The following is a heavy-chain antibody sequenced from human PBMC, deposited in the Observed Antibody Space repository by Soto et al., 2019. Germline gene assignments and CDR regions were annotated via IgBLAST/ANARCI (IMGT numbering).Heavy chain of an antibody. CDR2: ISYDGSNK. Sequence: QVQLVESGGGVVQPGRSLRLSCAASGFTFSSYRMHWVRQAPGKGLEWVAVISYDGSNKYYADSVKGRFTISRDNSKNTLYLQMNSLRAEDTAVYYCAKGSWESNYYGMDVWGQGTTVTVSS. CDR3: AKGSWESNYYGMDV. D-gene: IGHD6-13*01. CDR1: GFTFSSYR. V-gene: IGHV3-30*18. J-gene: IGHJ6*02.